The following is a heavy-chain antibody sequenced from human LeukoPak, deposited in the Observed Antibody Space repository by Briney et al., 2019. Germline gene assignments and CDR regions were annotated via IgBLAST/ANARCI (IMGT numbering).Heavy chain of an antibody. CDR3: ASSASGNSPHYFDS. Sequence: PSETLSLTCTVSHGSISGYYWSWIRQPPGKGLEWIGFILYSGTTNYNPSLKSRVTVSLDTPKHLVSLKLSSVTAADTAVYFCASSASGNSPHYFDSWGQGTLVTVSS. D-gene: IGHD5-18*01. CDR2: ILYSGTT. J-gene: IGHJ4*02. CDR1: HGSISGYY. V-gene: IGHV4-59*08.